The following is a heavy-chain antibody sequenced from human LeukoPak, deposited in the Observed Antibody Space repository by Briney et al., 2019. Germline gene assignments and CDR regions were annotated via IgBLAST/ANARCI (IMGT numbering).Heavy chain of an antibody. CDR1: GFTFSSYG. CDR3: AKDRPNYYGSNGHYYRRDGDY. D-gene: IGHD3-22*01. Sequence: GGSLRLSCAASGFTFSSYGMHWVRQAPGKGLEWVAFIRYDGSNKYYADSVKGRFTISRDNSENMLYLQMNSLRVEGTAVYFCAKDRPNYYGSNGHYYRRDGDYWGQGTLVTVSS. J-gene: IGHJ4*02. V-gene: IGHV3-30*02. CDR2: IRYDGSNK.